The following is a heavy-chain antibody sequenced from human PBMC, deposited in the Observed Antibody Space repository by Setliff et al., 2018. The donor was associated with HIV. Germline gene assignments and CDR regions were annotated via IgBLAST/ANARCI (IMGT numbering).Heavy chain of an antibody. CDR1: GPSINIHY. V-gene: IGHV4-59*11. D-gene: IGHD4-17*01. CDR2: IYSTGST. CDR3: AKGAGFYGDYTFDH. Sequence: SATLSLPFTVSGPSINIHYWSWIRQSPGKGFEWIGYIYSTGSTNYNPSLQSRVTLSMVASRNPFSLKVTSVTAADTAVYYCAKGAGFYGDYTFDHWGQGRQVTVSS. J-gene: IGHJ4*02.